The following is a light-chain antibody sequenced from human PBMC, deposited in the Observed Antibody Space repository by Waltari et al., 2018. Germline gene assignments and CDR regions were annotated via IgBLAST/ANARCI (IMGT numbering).Light chain of an antibody. V-gene: IGKV3-20*01. Sequence: EVVLTQSPGTLSLSPGERATLSSSASQSVSSTYLSWYQQKPGQAPRLLIYGASNRDTGIPDRFSGSGSGTDFTLTISRLAPEDFAVYYCQQSCSSPYTFGQGTKLGIK. CDR3: QQSCSSPYT. CDR2: GAS. CDR1: QSVSSTY. J-gene: IGKJ2*01.